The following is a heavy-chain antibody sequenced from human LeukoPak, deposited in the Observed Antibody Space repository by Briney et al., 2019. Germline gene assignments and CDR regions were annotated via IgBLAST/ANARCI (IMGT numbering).Heavy chain of an antibody. CDR1: TVSSSSYN. CDR2: IYTVEST. CDR3: ARERWGYSYGYGTYYFDY. Sequence: SETLSLTSTVSTVSSSSYNWSWLPQRPGKERKWCGRIYTVESTNYNPSLESRVTMSLDTSKNQFSLKLSSVTAADTAVYYCARERWGYSYGYGTYYFDYWGQGTLVSVSS. D-gene: IGHD5-18*01. J-gene: IGHJ4*02. V-gene: IGHV4-4*07.